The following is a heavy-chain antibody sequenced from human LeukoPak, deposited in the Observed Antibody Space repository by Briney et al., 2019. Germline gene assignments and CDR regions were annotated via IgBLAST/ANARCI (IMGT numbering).Heavy chain of an antibody. CDR1: GFTFSSYS. CDR3: ARDAMEDYDFWSGYSPYYYYMDV. J-gene: IGHJ6*03. Sequence: GGSLRLSCAASGFTFSSYSMNWVRQAPGKGLEWVSSISSSSSYIYYADSVKGRFTISRDNAKNSLYLQMNSLRAEDTAVYYCARDAMEDYDFWSGYSPYYYYMDVWGKGTTVTVSS. D-gene: IGHD3-3*01. V-gene: IGHV3-21*01. CDR2: ISSSSSYI.